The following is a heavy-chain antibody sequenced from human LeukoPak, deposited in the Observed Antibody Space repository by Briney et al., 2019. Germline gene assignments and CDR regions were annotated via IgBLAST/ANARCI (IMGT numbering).Heavy chain of an antibody. CDR3: AKDAVGLYSSSWYWFDP. CDR2: IQYDESSK. Sequence: GGSLRLSCKASGLRFSRGGMHWIRQAPGKGLEWLAFIQYDESSKYYADSVKGRFTISRDNSKNTLYLQMNTLRPEDTAVYYCAKDAVGLYSSSWYWFDPWGQGTLVTVSS. CDR1: GLRFSRGG. D-gene: IGHD6-13*01. J-gene: IGHJ5*02. V-gene: IGHV3-30*02.